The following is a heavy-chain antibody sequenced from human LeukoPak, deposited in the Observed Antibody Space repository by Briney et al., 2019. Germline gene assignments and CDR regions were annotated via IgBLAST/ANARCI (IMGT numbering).Heavy chain of an antibody. D-gene: IGHD3-10*02. Sequence: GGSLRLSCAASGFTFSNYGMFWVRQAPGKGLEWVTFIWYDGSNKYYADSVKGRFTISRDNSKNMLYLQMNSLRVEDTAVYFCARDGYYVLDYWGQGTLVTVSS. CDR2: IWYDGSNK. V-gene: IGHV3-33*01. J-gene: IGHJ4*02. CDR3: ARDGYYVLDY. CDR1: GFTFSNYG.